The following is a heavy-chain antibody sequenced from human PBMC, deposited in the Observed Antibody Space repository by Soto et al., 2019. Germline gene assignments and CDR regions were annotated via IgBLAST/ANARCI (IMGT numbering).Heavy chain of an antibody. CDR1: GFTFISYG. Sequence: GGSLRLSCAASGFTFISYGMHWVRQAPGKGLEWVAVISYDGSNKYYADSVKGRFTISRDNSKNTLYLQMNSLRAEDTAVYYCAKQAYYDSSGYYYFDYWGQGTLVTVSS. J-gene: IGHJ4*02. V-gene: IGHV3-30*18. CDR3: AKQAYYDSSGYYYFDY. D-gene: IGHD3-22*01. CDR2: ISYDGSNK.